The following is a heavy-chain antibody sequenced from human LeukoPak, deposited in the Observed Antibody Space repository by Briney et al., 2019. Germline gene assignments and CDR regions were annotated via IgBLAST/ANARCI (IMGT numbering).Heavy chain of an antibody. V-gene: IGHV3-7*01. CDR2: IKQDGSEK. CDR1: GFTFSSYW. Sequence: GGSLRLSCAASGFTFSSYWMSWVRQAPGKGLEWVANIKQDGSEKYYVDSVKGRFTISRDNAKNSLYLQMNSLRAEDTAVYYCARWRVVVAATVYYFDYWGQGTLVTVPS. D-gene: IGHD2-15*01. CDR3: ARWRVVVAATVYYFDY. J-gene: IGHJ4*02.